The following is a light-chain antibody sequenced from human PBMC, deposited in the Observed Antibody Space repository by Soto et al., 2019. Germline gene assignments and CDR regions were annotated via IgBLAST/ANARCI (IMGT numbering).Light chain of an antibody. Sequence: QSALTQPPSVSGAPGLRVTISCTGSSSNIGAGYYVHWYQQLPGTAPKLLIYGNSNRPSGVPDRFSGSKSATSASLAITGLQAEDEADYYCQSYDSSLSVWVFGGGTKLTVL. CDR1: SSNIGAGYY. J-gene: IGLJ3*02. V-gene: IGLV1-40*01. CDR3: QSYDSSLSVWV. CDR2: GNS.